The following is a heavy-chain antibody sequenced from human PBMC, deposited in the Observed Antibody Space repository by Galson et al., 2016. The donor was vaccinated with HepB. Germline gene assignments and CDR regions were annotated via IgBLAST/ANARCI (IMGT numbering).Heavy chain of an antibody. CDR3: ARVIGY. CDR2: INPDGTYT. D-gene: IGHD2-21*01. J-gene: IGHJ4*02. Sequence: SLRLSCAASGFTFSSYWMHWVRQVPGKGLVWVSRINPDGTYTNYADSVKGRFTISGDNAKNTLYLQMNSLRAEDTAVYYCARVIGYWGQGTLVTVSS. CDR1: GFTFSSYW. V-gene: IGHV3-74*01.